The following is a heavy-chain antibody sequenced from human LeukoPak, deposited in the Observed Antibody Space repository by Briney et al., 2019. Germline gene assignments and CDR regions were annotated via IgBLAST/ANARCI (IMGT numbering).Heavy chain of an antibody. D-gene: IGHD3-22*01. CDR2: IYTSGST. Sequence: PSQTLSLTCTVSGGSISSGSYYWSWIRQPAGKGLEWIGGIYTSGSTNYNPSLKSRVTISVDTSKNQFSLKLSSVTAADTAVYYCARRPGMHYDSSGSTWGQGTLVTVSS. CDR1: GGSISSGSYY. CDR3: ARRPGMHYDSSGST. J-gene: IGHJ5*02. V-gene: IGHV4-61*02.